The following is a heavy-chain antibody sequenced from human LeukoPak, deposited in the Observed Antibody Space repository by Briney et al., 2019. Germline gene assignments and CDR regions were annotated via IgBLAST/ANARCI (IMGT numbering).Heavy chain of an antibody. CDR1: GFTFSSYG. J-gene: IGHJ4*02. D-gene: IGHD5-18*01. CDR3: AKLQGPAGDTAMVYFDY. CDR2: IRYDGSNK. V-gene: IGHV3-30*02. Sequence: PGGSLRLSCAASGFTFSSYGMHWVRQAPGKGLEWVAFIRYDGSNKYYADSVKGRFTISRDNSKNTLYLQMNSLRAEDTAVYYCAKLQGPAGDTAMVYFDYWGQGTLVTVSS.